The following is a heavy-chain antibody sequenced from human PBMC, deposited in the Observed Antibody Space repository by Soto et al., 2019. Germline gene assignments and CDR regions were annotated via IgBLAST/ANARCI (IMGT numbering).Heavy chain of an antibody. Sequence: QGQPGQSGVEVQNPRSSVKVSCPASRSTYSTYAISWVRQAPAQGLEWMGAIIPIYGTANYARKFQGTVTLAVDKFMSTGYIEVRSVRSEDTAVYYCARALSEKGNYYDSSGYYNWGQGPLVCVSS. V-gene: IGHV1-69*06. D-gene: IGHD3-22*01. CDR2: IIPIYGTA. CDR1: RSTYSTYA. CDR3: ARALSEKGNYYDSSGYYN. J-gene: IGHJ1*01.